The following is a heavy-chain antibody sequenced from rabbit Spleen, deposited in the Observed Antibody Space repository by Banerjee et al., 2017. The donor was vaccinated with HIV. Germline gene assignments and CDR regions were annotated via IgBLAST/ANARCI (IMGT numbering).Heavy chain of an antibody. V-gene: IGHV1S45*01. D-gene: IGHD1-1*01. J-gene: IGHJ4*01. Sequence: QEQLVESGGGLVQPGGSLKLSCKASGFDFSRYYMSWVRQAPGKGLEWIGIIYAARGTTDYASWVNGRFTISKTSSTTVTLQMTSLTAADTATYFCASGYSDVYFTLWGPGTLVTVS. CDR1: GFDFSRYYM. CDR3: ASGYSDVYFTL. CDR2: IYAARGTT.